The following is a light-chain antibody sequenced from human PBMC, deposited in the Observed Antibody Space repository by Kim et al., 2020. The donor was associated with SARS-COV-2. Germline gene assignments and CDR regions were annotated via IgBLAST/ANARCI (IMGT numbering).Light chain of an antibody. Sequence: QPVLTQPSSLSASPGASASLTCTLRSGINVGTYRIYWYQQKPGSPPQYLLMYKSDSDKQQGSGVQSRFSGSKDASANAGILLISGLQSEDEADYYCMIWHSSAWVFGGGTQLTVL. V-gene: IGLV5-45*02. J-gene: IGLJ3*02. CDR1: SGINVGTYR. CDR2: YKSDSDK. CDR3: MIWHSSAWV.